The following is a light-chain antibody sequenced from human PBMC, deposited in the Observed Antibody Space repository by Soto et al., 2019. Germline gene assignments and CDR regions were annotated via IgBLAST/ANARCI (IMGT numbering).Light chain of an antibody. Sequence: EMVMTQSPATLSVSPGERATLSCRASQSVSSNLAWYQQKPGQAPRLLIYGASTRATGVPARISGSASGTEFTLTISSLQSEDFAVYSCQQYNTWPPTLGQGTKVDIK. CDR3: QQYNTWPPT. CDR2: GAS. J-gene: IGKJ1*01. V-gene: IGKV3-15*01. CDR1: QSVSSN.